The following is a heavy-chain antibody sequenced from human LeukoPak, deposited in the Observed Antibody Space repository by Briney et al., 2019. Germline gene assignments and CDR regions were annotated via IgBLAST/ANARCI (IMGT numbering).Heavy chain of an antibody. CDR1: GFTFSGNW. J-gene: IGHJ6*03. CDR2: INRDGSEK. Sequence: GGSLRLSCAGSGFTFSGNWMTWVRQAPGEGLEWVANINRDGSEKYYVDSVKGRFTISRDNVKNSLYLQMNSLRAEDTAVYYCARGDATPAHYFYYFYMDVWGKGTTVTVSS. V-gene: IGHV3-7*01. CDR3: ARGDATPAHYFYYFYMDV.